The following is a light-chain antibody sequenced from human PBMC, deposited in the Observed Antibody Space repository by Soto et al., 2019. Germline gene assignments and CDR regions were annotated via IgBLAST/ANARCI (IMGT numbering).Light chain of an antibody. V-gene: IGLV2-8*01. J-gene: IGLJ2*01. CDR2: DVT. CDR3: TSYAGSTIPVV. CDR1: SSEVGSYNF. Sequence: QAALTQPSSPSGVPWPALPISSPGASSEVGSYNFVSWYQQHPGKAPKLLIYDVTQRPSGVPDRFSGSKSGNTASLTVSGLLAEDEADYYCTSYAGSTIPVVFGGGTKVTVL.